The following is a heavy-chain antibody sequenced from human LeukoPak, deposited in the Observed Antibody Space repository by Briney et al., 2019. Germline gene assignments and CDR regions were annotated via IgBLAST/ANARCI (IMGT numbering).Heavy chain of an antibody. J-gene: IGHJ5*02. Sequence: GESLKISCKGSGYIFTNYWIGWVRQMPGKGLEWMGIIYPGDSDTRYSPSFQGQVTISADKSISTAYLQWSSLKASDTAMYYCARQSSSWSRGWFDPWGQGTLVTVSS. V-gene: IGHV5-51*01. CDR3: ARQSSSWSRGWFDP. CDR1: GYIFTNYW. CDR2: IYPGDSDT. D-gene: IGHD6-13*01.